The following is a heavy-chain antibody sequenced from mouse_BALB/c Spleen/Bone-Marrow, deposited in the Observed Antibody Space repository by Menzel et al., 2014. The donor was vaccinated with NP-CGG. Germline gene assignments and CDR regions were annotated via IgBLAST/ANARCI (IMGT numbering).Heavy chain of an antibody. Sequence: QVQLQQSGPELVKPGASVKMSCKASGYTFASYYIHWVKQRPGQGLEWIGWIYPGDGSTKYNEKFKGKTTLTADKSSSTAYMLLSSLTSEDSAIYFSARGGGMDYWGQGTSVTVSS. J-gene: IGHJ4*01. CDR2: IYPGDGST. V-gene: IGHV1S56*01. CDR3: ARGGGMDY. CDR1: GYTFASYY.